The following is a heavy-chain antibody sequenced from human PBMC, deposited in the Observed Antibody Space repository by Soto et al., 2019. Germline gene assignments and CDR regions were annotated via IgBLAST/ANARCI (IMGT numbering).Heavy chain of an antibody. V-gene: IGHV3-48*02. Sequence: EVQLVESGGGLVQPGGSLRLSCAASGFTFSSYSMNWVRQAPGKGLEWVSYISSSSSTIYYADSVKGRFTISRDNAKNSLYLQMNSLRDEDTAVYYSARDRTTPNYYYYGMDVWGQGTTVTVSS. CDR3: ARDRTTPNYYYYGMDV. J-gene: IGHJ6*02. CDR1: GFTFSSYS. D-gene: IGHD4-17*01. CDR2: ISSSSSTI.